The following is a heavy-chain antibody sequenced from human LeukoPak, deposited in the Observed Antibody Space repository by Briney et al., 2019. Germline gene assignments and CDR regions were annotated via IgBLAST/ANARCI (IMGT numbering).Heavy chain of an antibody. V-gene: IGHV3-7*01. CDR1: GFTFSSYW. CDR3: ATSVGSSSWYPGYYYGMDV. Sequence: PGGSLRLSCAASGFTFSSYWMSWVRQAPGKGLEWVANIKQDGSEKYYVDSVKGRFTISGDNAKNSLYLQMNSLRAEDTAVYYCATSVGSSSWYPGYYYGMDVWGQETTVTVSS. J-gene: IGHJ6*02. CDR2: IKQDGSEK. D-gene: IGHD6-13*01.